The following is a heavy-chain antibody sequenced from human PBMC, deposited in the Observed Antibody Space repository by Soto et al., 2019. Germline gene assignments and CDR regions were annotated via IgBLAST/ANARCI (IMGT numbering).Heavy chain of an antibody. D-gene: IGHD1-26*01. CDR3: ARIVGATERNWFDP. J-gene: IGHJ5*02. Sequence: EVQLVESGGGLVQPGGSLRLSCAASGFTFSSYWMSWVRQAPGKGLEWVANIKQDGSEKYYVDSVKGRFTISRDNAKNSLYLQMNSLRAEDTAVYYCARIVGATERNWFDPWGQGTLVTVSS. CDR1: GFTFSSYW. V-gene: IGHV3-7*04. CDR2: IKQDGSEK.